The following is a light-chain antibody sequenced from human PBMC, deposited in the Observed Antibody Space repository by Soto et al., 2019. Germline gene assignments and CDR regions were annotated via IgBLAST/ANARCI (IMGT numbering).Light chain of an antibody. J-gene: IGKJ4*01. V-gene: IGKV1-39*01. Sequence: DIQLTQSPSSLSASVGDRVTINCRASQSIYTYLNWFQLKPGKGPKLLIFASSTLQSGVTSRFSGSGSGADFSLTISSLQPEDFATYYCQQSYRNTLSFGGGTRV. CDR3: QQSYRNTLS. CDR1: QSIYTY. CDR2: ASS.